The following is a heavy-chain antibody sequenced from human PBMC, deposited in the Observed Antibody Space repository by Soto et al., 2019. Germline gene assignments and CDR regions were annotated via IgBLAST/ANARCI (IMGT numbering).Heavy chain of an antibody. D-gene: IGHD3-22*01. CDR3: ATNGDYYDSRGPKYFQH. Sequence: SETLSLTCTVSGGSIRSGGYYWRWIRQPPWKGLEWIGYIYYSGNTYYNPPLKSRLTISVDTSKNQFSLRLRSVTAADTAVYYCATNGDYYDSRGPKYFQHWGQGTLVTVSS. V-gene: IGHV4-31*03. CDR1: GGSIRSGGYY. CDR2: IYYSGNT. J-gene: IGHJ1*01.